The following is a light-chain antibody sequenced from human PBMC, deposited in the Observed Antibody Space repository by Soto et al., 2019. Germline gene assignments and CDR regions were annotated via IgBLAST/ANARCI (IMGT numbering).Light chain of an antibody. V-gene: IGLV1-47*01. Sequence: QSVLTQPPSSSGTPGQRVTISCSGXSSNIGSNYVYWYQQLPGTAPKLLIYRNNQRPSGVPDRFSGSKSGTSASLAISGLRSEDEADYYCAAWDDSHYVFGTGTKVTVL. CDR1: SSNIGSNY. CDR2: RNN. CDR3: AAWDDSHYV. J-gene: IGLJ1*01.